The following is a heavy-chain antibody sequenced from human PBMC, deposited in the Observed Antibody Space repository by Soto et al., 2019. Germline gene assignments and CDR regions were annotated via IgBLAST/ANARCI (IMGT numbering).Heavy chain of an antibody. CDR3: ARGATVTQFDY. CDR1: GVSVSSGSFY. CDR2: GSYSGTT. V-gene: IGHV4-61*01. D-gene: IGHD4-17*01. Sequence: QVQLQESGPGLVKPSETLSLTCTVSGVSVSSGSFYLAWIRQPPGKGLEWIGFGSYSGTTNYKPSLKSRVTISVDTSRSQISLKVSSLTAADTAVYYCARGATVTQFDYWGRGTLVTVSS. J-gene: IGHJ4*02.